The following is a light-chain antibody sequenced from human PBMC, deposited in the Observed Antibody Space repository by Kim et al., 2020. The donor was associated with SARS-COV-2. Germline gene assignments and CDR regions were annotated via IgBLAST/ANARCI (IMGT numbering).Light chain of an antibody. CDR3: QQYGSSPRT. CDR2: GAS. J-gene: IGKJ1*01. CDR1: QSVSSSY. Sequence: SPRDRATLSCRASQSVSSSYLAWYQEKPGQSPGLLIYGASSRATGIPDRFSGSGSGTDFTFTISRLGPEDFAVYYFQQYGSSPRTFGQGTKVDIK. V-gene: IGKV3-20*01.